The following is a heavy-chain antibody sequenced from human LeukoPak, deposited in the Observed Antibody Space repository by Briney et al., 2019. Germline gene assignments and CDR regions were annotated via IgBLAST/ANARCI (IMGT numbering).Heavy chain of an antibody. J-gene: IGHJ4*02. V-gene: IGHV4-4*09. CDR3: ARLPPASGSHDY. Sequence: SETLSHTCTVSGGSISSYYWSWIRQPPGKGLEWIGYIYTSGSTNYNPSLKSRVTISVDTSKNQFSLKLSSVTAADTAVYYCARLPPASGSHDYWGQGTLVTVSS. CDR2: IYTSGST. D-gene: IGHD3-10*01. CDR1: GGSISSYY.